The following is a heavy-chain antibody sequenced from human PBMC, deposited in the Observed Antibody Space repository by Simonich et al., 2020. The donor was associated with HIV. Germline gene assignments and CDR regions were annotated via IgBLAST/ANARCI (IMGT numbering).Heavy chain of an antibody. CDR2: INHSGST. CDR1: GGSFRGYY. Sequence: QVQLQQWGAGLLKPSETLSLTCAVYGGSFRGYYWSWIRQPPGKGLGGNGEINHSGSTNYNPSLKSRCTRSVDTSKNQFSLKLSSVTAADTAVYYCARPHPTTVTTPYFDYWVQGTLVTVSS. CDR3: ARPHPTTVTTPYFDY. V-gene: IGHV4-34*01. D-gene: IGHD4-17*01. J-gene: IGHJ4*02.